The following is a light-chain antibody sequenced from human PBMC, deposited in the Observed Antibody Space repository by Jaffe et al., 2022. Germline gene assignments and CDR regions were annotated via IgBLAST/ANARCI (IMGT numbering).Light chain of an antibody. CDR3: QQYHNWPLT. V-gene: IGKV3-15*01. J-gene: IGKJ4*01. CDR2: GAS. CDR1: QTVSSN. Sequence: EIVMTQSPATLSVSPGERATLSCRASQTVSSNLAWYQQKPGQAPRLLIYGASTRATGIPARFSGSGSGTEFTLTISSLQSEDFAVYYCQQYHNWPLTFGGGTKLEIK.